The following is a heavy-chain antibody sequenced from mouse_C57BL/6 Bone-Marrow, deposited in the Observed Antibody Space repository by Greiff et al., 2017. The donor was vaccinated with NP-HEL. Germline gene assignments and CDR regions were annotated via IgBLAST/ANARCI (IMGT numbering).Heavy chain of an antibody. CDR2: IDPSDSYT. D-gene: IGHD1-1*01. Sequence: QVQLQQSGAELVKPGASVKLSCKASGYTFTSYWMQWVKQRPGQGLEWIGEIDPSDSYTNYNQKVKGKATLTVDTSSSTAYMQLSSLTSEDSAVYYCATLLLRFPFDYWGQGTTLTVSS. J-gene: IGHJ2*01. CDR3: ATLLLRFPFDY. CDR1: GYTFTSYW. V-gene: IGHV1-50*01.